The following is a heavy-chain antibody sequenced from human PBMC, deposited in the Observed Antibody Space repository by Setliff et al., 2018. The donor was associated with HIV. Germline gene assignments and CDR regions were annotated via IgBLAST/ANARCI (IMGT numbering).Heavy chain of an antibody. CDR3: ATSRVVRRVPLPFDY. J-gene: IGHJ4*02. CDR1: RYTFTDYY. D-gene: IGHD3-10*01. CDR2: IDPVNGET. Sequence: APVKVSCKASRYTFTDYYIHWVQQAPGKGLEWMGRIDPVNGETTYAENFQGRVAITADTSTDTAYLKLSSLKSDDTAVYYCATSRVVRRVPLPFDYWGQGTMVTVSS. V-gene: IGHV1-69-2*01.